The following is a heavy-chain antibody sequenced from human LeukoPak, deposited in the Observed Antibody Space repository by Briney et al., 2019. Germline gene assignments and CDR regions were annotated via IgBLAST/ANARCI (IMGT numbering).Heavy chain of an antibody. CDR1: GFTFSSYA. D-gene: IGHD2-15*01. V-gene: IGHV3-23*01. J-gene: IGHJ4*02. CDR2: ISGSGGST. CDR3: AKGDAVVAALLTFDY. Sequence: GGSLRLSCAASGFTFSSYAMSWVRQAPGKGLEWVSAISGSGGSTYHADSVKGRFTISRDNSKNTLYLQMNSLRAEDTAVYYCAKGDAVVAALLTFDYWGQGTLVTVSS.